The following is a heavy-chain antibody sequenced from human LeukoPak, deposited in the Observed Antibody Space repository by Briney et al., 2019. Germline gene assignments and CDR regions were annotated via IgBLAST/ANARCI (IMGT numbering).Heavy chain of an antibody. CDR3: ARRRQQLGNWFDP. CDR1: GGSISSYY. V-gene: IGHV4-59*08. CDR2: IYYSGST. D-gene: IGHD6-13*01. J-gene: IGHJ5*02. Sequence: PSETLSLTCTVSGGSISSYYWSWIRQPPGKGLEWIGYIYYSGSTNYNPSLKSRVTISVDTSKNQFSLKLSSVTAADTAVYYCARRRQQLGNWFDPWGQGTLVTVSS.